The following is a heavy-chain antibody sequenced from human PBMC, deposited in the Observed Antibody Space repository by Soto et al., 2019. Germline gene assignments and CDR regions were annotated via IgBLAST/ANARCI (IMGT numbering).Heavy chain of an antibody. CDR2: IKQDGSEK. V-gene: IGHV3-7*01. J-gene: IGHJ3*02. CDR1: GFTFSSYW. D-gene: IGHD3-22*01. Sequence: GGSLRLSCAASGFTFSSYWMSWVRQAPGKGLEWVANIKQDGSEKYYVDSVKGRFTISRDNAKNSLYLQMNSLRAEDTAVYYCARDSTRHYYDSSGYGAFDIWGQGTMVTVSS. CDR3: ARDSTRHYYDSSGYGAFDI.